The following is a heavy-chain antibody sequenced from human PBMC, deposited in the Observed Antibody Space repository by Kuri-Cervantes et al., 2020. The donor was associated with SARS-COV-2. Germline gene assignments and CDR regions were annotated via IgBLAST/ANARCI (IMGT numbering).Heavy chain of an antibody. D-gene: IGHD6-13*01. CDR2: ISWDGGST. V-gene: IGHV3-43D*03. J-gene: IGHJ4*02. CDR3: ARDLIAAAGTDY. CDR1: GFTFDDYA. Sequence: GESLKISCAASGFTFDDYAMHWVRQAPGKGLEWVSLISWDGGSTYYADSVKGRFTISRDNAKNSLYLQMNSLRAEDTAVYYCARDLIAAAGTDYWGQGTLVTASS.